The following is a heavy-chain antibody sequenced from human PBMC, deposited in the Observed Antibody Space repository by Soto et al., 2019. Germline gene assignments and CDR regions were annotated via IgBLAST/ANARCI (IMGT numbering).Heavy chain of an antibody. CDR3: ARGLLDSSSPEPNWFDP. CDR2: MNPNSGNT. CDR1: GYTFTSYD. D-gene: IGHD6-13*01. V-gene: IGHV1-8*01. J-gene: IGHJ5*02. Sequence: ASVKVSCKASGYTFTSYDINWVRQATGQGLEWMGWMNPNSGNTGYAQKFQGRVTMTRNTSISTAYMELSRLRSDDTAVYYCARGLLDSSSPEPNWFDPWGQGTLVTVSS.